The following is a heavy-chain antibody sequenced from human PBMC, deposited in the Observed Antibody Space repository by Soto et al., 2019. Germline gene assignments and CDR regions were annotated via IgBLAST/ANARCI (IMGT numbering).Heavy chain of an antibody. J-gene: IGHJ4*02. CDR2: IYYSGST. Sequence: SETLSLTCTVSGGSISSGGYYWSWIRQHPGKGLEWIGYIYYSGSTYYNPSLKSRVTISVDTSKNQFSLKLSSVTAADTAVYYCARLADYYDSSGYSLFDYWGQGTLVTVYS. D-gene: IGHD3-22*01. V-gene: IGHV4-31*03. CDR1: GGSISSGGYY. CDR3: ARLADYYDSSGYSLFDY.